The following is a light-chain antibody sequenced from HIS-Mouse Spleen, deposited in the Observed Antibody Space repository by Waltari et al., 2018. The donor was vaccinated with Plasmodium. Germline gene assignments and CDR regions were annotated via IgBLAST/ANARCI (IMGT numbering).Light chain of an antibody. Sequence: QPVLTQPPSPSASPGESASLTCPLPSDINVGSSNIYWYQQNPGSPPRYLLYYYSDSDKGQGSGVPSRFSGSKDASANTGILLISGLQSEDEADYYCMIWPSNASGVFGGGTKLTVL. V-gene: IGLV5-37*01. J-gene: IGLJ3*02. CDR1: SDINVGSSN. CDR3: MIWPSNASGV. CDR2: YYSDSDK.